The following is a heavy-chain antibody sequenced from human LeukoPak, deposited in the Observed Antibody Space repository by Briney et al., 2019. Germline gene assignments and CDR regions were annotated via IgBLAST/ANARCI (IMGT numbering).Heavy chain of an antibody. CDR1: GGSISSSSYY. J-gene: IGHJ6*03. CDR2: IYYSGST. Sequence: SETLSLTCTVSGGSISSSSYYWGWIRQPPGKGLEWIGYIYYSGSTNYNPSLKSRVTISVDTSKNRFSLKLSSVTAADTAVYYCARSGRAAAHYYYYMDVWGKGTTVTVSS. D-gene: IGHD6-13*01. V-gene: IGHV4-61*05. CDR3: ARSGRAAAHYYYYMDV.